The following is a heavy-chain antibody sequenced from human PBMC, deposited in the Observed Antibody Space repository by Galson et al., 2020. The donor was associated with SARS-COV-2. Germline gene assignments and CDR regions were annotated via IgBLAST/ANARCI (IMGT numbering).Heavy chain of an antibody. CDR3: AKDQQICSHDYFFGS. CDR2: ISYDGSTK. CDR1: GFTFSSYG. Sequence: GGSLRLSCAASGFTFSSYGIHWVRQAPGKGLEWVAAISYDGSTKYYADSVKGRITISRDNSKNVVFLQMSSLRPDDTAVYYCAKDQQICSHDYFFGSWGQGTLVTVSS. D-gene: IGHD3-3*01. J-gene: IGHJ4*02. V-gene: IGHV3-30*18.